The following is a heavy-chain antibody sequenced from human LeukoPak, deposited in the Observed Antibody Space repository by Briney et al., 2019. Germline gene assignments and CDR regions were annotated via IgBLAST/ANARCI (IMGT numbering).Heavy chain of an antibody. V-gene: IGHV4-34*01. CDR3: ARGAQPHYYDSSGYKRAAFDI. J-gene: IGHJ3*02. CDR2: INHSGST. D-gene: IGHD3-22*01. CDR1: GFTVSSNY. Sequence: AGGSLRLSCAASGFTVSSNYMSWVRQPPGKGLEWIGEINHSGSTNYNPSLKSRVTISVDTSKNQFSLKLSSVTAADTAVYYCARGAQPHYYDSSGYKRAAFDIWGQGTMVTVSS.